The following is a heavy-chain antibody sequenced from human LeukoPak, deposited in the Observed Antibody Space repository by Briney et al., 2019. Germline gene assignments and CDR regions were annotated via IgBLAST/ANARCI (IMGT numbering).Heavy chain of an antibody. Sequence: GGSLRLSCAASGFTFDDYAMHWVRQAPGKGLEWVSGINWNTNTIKYADSVKGRFTISRDSAKNSLYLHMNSLRAEDTAFYYCAKGSSGWSTDAFDIWGQGTMVTVSS. D-gene: IGHD6-19*01. V-gene: IGHV3-9*01. CDR2: INWNTNTI. J-gene: IGHJ3*02. CDR1: GFTFDDYA. CDR3: AKGSSGWSTDAFDI.